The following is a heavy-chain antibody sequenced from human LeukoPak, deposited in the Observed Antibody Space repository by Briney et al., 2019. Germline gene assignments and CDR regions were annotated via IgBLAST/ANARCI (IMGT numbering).Heavy chain of an antibody. D-gene: IGHD3-10*01. J-gene: IGHJ4*02. CDR3: ARRRITMVRGVRFGSIYYFDY. V-gene: IGHV4-34*01. CDR2: INHSGST. CDR1: GGSFSGYY. Sequence: SETLSLTCAVYGGSFSGYYWSWIRQPPGKGLEWIGEINHSGSTNYNPSLKSRVTISVDTSKNQFSLKLSSVTAADTAVYYCARRRITMVRGVRFGSIYYFDYWGQGTLVTVSS.